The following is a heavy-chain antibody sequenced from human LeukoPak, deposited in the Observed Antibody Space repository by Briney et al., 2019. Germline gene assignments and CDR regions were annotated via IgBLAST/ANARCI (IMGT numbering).Heavy chain of an antibody. CDR1: GYTFTSYD. D-gene: IGHD1-26*01. CDR3: TRVNLRGSNYNWFDP. V-gene: IGHV1-8*01. CDR2: MNPNSGNT. Sequence: ASVKVSCKASGYTFTSYDINWVRQATGQGLEWMGWMNPNSGNTGYAQKFQGRVTITADKFTTTAYMELSSLRSEDTAIYYCTRVNLRGSNYNWFDPWGQGTLVTVSS. J-gene: IGHJ5*02.